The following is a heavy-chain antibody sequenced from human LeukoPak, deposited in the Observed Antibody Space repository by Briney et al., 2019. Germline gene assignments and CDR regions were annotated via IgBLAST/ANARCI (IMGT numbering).Heavy chain of an antibody. V-gene: IGHV3-30*18. CDR2: ISYDGSNK. J-gene: IGHJ4*02. CDR1: GFTFSSYG. D-gene: IGHD6-13*01. Sequence: HPGRSLRLSCAASGFTFSSYGMHWVRQAPGKGLEWVAVISYDGSNKYYADSVKGRFTISRDNSKNTLYLQMNSLRAEDTAVYYCTKTGQLEYFDYWGQGTLVTVSS. CDR3: TKTGQLEYFDY.